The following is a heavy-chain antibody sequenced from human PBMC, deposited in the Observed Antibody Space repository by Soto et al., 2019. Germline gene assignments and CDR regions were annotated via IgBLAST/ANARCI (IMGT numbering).Heavy chain of an antibody. V-gene: IGHV4-34*01. CDR3: VREGYYAVWGYYYGMDV. CDR2: ISHSGST. J-gene: IGHJ6*02. D-gene: IGHD3-3*01. Sequence: QVQLQQWGAGLLKPSETLSLTCAVYGGSLSHYYWSWIREPPGKGLEWIGEISHSGSTNYNPSLKSRVTISVETSKNQFSLKLRYVTAADTAVYYCVREGYYAVWGYYYGMDVWGQGTTVTVSS. CDR1: GGSLSHYY.